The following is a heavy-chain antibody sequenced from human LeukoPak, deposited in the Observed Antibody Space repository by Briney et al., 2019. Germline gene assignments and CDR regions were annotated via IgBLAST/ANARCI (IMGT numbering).Heavy chain of an antibody. CDR3: ARGATDTTRWFDP. Sequence: QPGGSLRLSCAASGFIFNRYWMSWVRQAPGKGLEWVANINQDGSEKYYVDSVKGRFTISRDNAKNSLYLQMNGLRAEDTAAYYCARGATDTTRWFDPWGQGTLVTVSS. J-gene: IGHJ5*02. V-gene: IGHV3-7*01. CDR2: INQDGSEK. CDR1: GFIFNRYW. D-gene: IGHD1-7*01.